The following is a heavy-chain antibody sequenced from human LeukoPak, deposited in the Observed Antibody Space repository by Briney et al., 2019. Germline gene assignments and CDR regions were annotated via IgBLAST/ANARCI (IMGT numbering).Heavy chain of an antibody. CDR2: FNPNSGGT. CDR1: GYTFTGYY. J-gene: IGHJ4*02. CDR3: ARGERGQRPVDY. Sequence: GASVKVSCKASGYTFTGYYMHWVRHAPGQGLEWMGRFNPNSGGTNYARKFQGRVTMTRDTSISTAYMELRRLRSDDTAVYYLARGERGQRPVDYWCQGTVVTVSS. D-gene: IGHD3-16*01. V-gene: IGHV1-2*06.